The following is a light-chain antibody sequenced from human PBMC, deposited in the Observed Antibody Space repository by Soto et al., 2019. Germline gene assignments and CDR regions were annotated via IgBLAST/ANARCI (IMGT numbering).Light chain of an antibody. CDR1: SSDVANDKF. J-gene: IGLJ1*01. Sequence: QSLLTQPASVSGSPGQSINVSCTGASSDVANDKFVSWYQQHPGKAPKLVIYEGSNRPSGVSNRFSGSKSANTASLTISGLQAEDEADYYCSSFRSSSTSYVFGTGTKVTVL. V-gene: IGLV2-14*02. CDR3: SSFRSSSTSYV. CDR2: EGS.